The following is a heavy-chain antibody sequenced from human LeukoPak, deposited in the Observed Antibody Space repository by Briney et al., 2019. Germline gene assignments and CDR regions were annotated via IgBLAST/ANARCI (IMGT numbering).Heavy chain of an antibody. CDR3: ARGESSSWYD. V-gene: IGHV3-7*02. Sequence: GGSLRLSCAASGFNFGDSRMTWVRQAPGKGLQWVANVNQDGTEKHFLDSVEGRFTISRDNAKNTLYLQMNSLRAEDTAVYYCARGESSSWYDWGQGTLVTVSS. J-gene: IGHJ4*02. CDR2: VNQDGTEK. D-gene: IGHD6-13*01. CDR1: GFNFGDSR.